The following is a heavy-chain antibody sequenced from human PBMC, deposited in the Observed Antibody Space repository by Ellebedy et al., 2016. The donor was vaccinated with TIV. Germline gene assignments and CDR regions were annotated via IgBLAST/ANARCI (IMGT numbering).Heavy chain of an antibody. CDR3: ARGQQLVRGWVY. V-gene: IGHV4-34*01. CDR1: GGSFSGYN. J-gene: IGHJ4*02. Sequence: SETLSLTXAVSGGSFSGYNCSWISHPPAKGLERLGVISHSAGTNYNPSLKSRVTISVDTSKNQFSLKLSSVTAADTAVYYCARGQQLVRGWVYWGQGTLVTVSS. D-gene: IGHD6-13*01. CDR2: ISHSAGT.